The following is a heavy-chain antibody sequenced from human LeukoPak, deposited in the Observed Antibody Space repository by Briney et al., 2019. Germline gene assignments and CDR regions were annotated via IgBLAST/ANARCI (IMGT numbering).Heavy chain of an antibody. D-gene: IGHD1-1*01. CDR2: IYHSGST. V-gene: IGHV4-4*02. J-gene: IGHJ5*02. CDR3: ARGGTGNCDP. CDR1: GDSISSSHW. Sequence: SGTLSLTCAVSGDSISSSHWWTWIRQPPGKGLEWIGEIYHSGSTNYNLSLKSRVTISVDKSKNQFSLNLSSVTAADTAVYYCARGGTGNCDPWGQGTLVTVSS.